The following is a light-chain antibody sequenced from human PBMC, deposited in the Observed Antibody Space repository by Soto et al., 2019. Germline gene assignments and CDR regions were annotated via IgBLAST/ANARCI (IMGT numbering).Light chain of an antibody. V-gene: IGLV2-11*01. Sequence: QSALTQPRSVSASPGQSVTISCTGTSSDVGGYNLVSWYQQHPGKAPKLVIYDVSKWPSGVPGRFFGSKSGNTASLTISGLQAEDEADYYCCSYAGSSLWVFGGGPKLTVL. CDR1: SSDVGGYNL. CDR3: CSYAGSSLWV. CDR2: DVS. J-gene: IGLJ3*02.